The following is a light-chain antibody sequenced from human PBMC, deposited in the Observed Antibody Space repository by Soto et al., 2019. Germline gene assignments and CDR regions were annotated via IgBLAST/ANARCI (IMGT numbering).Light chain of an antibody. Sequence: QSVLTQPPSASGSPGQSVTISCTGTSTDVGGYYFVSWYQQYPGKGPKLIIYEVNKRPSGVPDRFSGSKSGNTASLTVAGLQAEDEADYYCSSYAGSSNYVFGTGTKVTVL. CDR1: STDVGGYYF. CDR3: SSYAGSSNYV. J-gene: IGLJ1*01. CDR2: EVN. V-gene: IGLV2-8*01.